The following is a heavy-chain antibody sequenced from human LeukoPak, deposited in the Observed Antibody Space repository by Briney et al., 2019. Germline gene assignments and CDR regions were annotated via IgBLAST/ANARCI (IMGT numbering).Heavy chain of an antibody. Sequence: PSETLSLTCTVSGGSISSSSYYWGWIRQPPGKGLEWIGSIYYSGSTYYNPSLKSRVTISVDTSKKQFSLTLTSVTAADTSVYYCAGQTGPTFDIWGQGTMVTVSS. CDR3: AGQTGPTFDI. J-gene: IGHJ3*02. D-gene: IGHD3-9*01. CDR1: GGSISSSSYY. CDR2: IYYSGST. V-gene: IGHV4-39*07.